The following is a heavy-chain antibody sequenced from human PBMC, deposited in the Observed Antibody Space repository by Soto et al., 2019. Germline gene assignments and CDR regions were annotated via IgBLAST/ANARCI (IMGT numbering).Heavy chain of an antibody. CDR2: IYYSGST. D-gene: IGHD3-22*01. CDR1: GGSISSGGYY. Sequence: PSETLSLTCTVSGGSISSGGYYWSWIRQHPGKGLYWFGYIYYSGSTYYNPFLKSRVTISVDTSKNHFSLKLSFVTAADTAVFYCARVSTNYYDNPSANWFDPWGQGTLVTVSS. V-gene: IGHV4-31*03. CDR3: ARVSTNYYDNPSANWFDP. J-gene: IGHJ5*02.